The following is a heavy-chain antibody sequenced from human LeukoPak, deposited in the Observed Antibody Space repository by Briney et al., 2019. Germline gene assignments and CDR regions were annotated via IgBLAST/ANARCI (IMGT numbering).Heavy chain of an antibody. V-gene: IGHV3-23*01. D-gene: IGHD3-16*02. CDR2: ISASGGTT. CDR1: GFTFSSYT. CDR3: AKVSPPMITFGGVIVTGFDY. Sequence: GGSLRLSCAASGFTFSSYTMSWVRQAPGKGLEWVSDISASGGTTYYADSVKGRFTISRDNSKNTLYLQMNSLRAEDTAVYYCAKVSPPMITFGGVIVTGFDYWGQGTLVTVSS. J-gene: IGHJ4*02.